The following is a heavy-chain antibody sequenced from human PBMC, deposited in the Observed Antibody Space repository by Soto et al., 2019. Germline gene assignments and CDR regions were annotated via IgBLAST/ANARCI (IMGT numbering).Heavy chain of an antibody. CDR1: EFTFSNYG. V-gene: IGHV3-33*01. CDR2: ILNDGSNT. CDR3: ARDDEYSGNGMDV. Sequence: QVQLVESGGGVVQPGRSLRLSCAASEFTFSNYGMHWVRQAPGKGLEWVAVILNDGSNTYHADSVKDRFTISRDNSKTTLYLQMNSLRAEDTAVYYCARDDEYSGNGMDVWGQGTTVTVS. J-gene: IGHJ6*02. D-gene: IGHD3-10*01.